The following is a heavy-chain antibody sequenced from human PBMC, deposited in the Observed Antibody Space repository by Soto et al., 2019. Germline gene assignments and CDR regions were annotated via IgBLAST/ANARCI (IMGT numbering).Heavy chain of an antibody. V-gene: IGHV3-7*01. CDR2: IKQDGSEK. CDR3: AREGLVVVAAMRVDAFDI. D-gene: IGHD2-15*01. J-gene: IGHJ3*02. CDR1: GFTFSSYW. Sequence: VQLVESGGGLVQPGGSLRLSCAASGFTFSSYWMSWVRQAPGKGLEWVANIKQDGSEKYYVDSMKGRFTISRDNAKNSLYLQMNSLTAEDTAVYYCAREGLVVVAAMRVDAFDIWGQGTMVTVSS.